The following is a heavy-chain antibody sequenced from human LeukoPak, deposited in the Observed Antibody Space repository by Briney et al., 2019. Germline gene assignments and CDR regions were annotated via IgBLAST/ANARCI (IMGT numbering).Heavy chain of an antibody. CDR1: GYTFTSSY. J-gene: IGHJ4*02. V-gene: IGHV5-51*01. D-gene: IGHD6-13*01. Sequence: ASVKVSCKASGYTFTSSYIHWVRQMPGKGLEWMGIIYPGDSDTRYSPSFQGQVTISADKSISTAYLQWSSLKASDTAMYYCARRSSSWIDYWGQGTMVTVSS. CDR3: ARRSSSWIDY. CDR2: IYPGDSDT.